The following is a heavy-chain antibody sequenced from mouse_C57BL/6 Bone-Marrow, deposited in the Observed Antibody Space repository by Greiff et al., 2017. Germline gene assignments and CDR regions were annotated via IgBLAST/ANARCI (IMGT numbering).Heavy chain of an antibody. CDR1: GFNIKDDY. CDR2: IDPENGDT. D-gene: IGHD2-4*01. CDR3: TTGFYYDYDERVYYYAMDY. J-gene: IGHJ4*01. Sequence: EVQLQQSGAELVRPGASVKLSCTASGFNIKDDYMHWVKQRPEQGLEWIGWIDPENGDTEYASKFQGKATITADTSSNTAYLQLSSLTSEDTAVYYCTTGFYYDYDERVYYYAMDYWGQGTSVTVSS. V-gene: IGHV14-4*01.